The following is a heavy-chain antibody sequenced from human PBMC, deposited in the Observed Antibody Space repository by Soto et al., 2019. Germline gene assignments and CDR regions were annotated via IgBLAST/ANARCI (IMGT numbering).Heavy chain of an antibody. D-gene: IGHD4-17*01. J-gene: IGHJ4*02. Sequence: EVQLLESGGGLVQPGGSLRLSCAASGFTFSSYAMSWVRQAPGKGLEWVSAISGSGGSTYYADSVKGRFTISRDNSKNTLYLQMNSLRAEDTAVYYCAKEGMEDGVYEVPHPPDYWGQGTLVTVSS. CDR1: GFTFSSYA. V-gene: IGHV3-23*01. CDR2: ISGSGGST. CDR3: AKEGMEDGVYEVPHPPDY.